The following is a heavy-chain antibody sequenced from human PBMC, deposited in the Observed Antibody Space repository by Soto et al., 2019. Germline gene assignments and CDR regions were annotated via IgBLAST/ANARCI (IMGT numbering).Heavy chain of an antibody. CDR2: IIPILGIA. Sequence: QVQLVQSGAEVKKPGSSVKVSCKASGGTFSSYTISWVRQAPGQGLEWMGRIIPILGIANYAQKFQGRVTITADKSTSTAYMELSSLGSEDTAVYYCASPGGYYFDYWGQGTLVTVSS. CDR1: GGTFSSYT. D-gene: IGHD3-10*01. J-gene: IGHJ4*02. CDR3: ASPGGYYFDY. V-gene: IGHV1-69*02.